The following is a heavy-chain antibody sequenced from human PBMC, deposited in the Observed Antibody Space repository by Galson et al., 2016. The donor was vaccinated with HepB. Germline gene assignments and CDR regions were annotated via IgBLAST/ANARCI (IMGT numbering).Heavy chain of an antibody. CDR1: GFTFSRYE. CDR2: ISSSGTTI. Sequence: SLRLSCAASGFTFSRYEMHWVRQAPGKGLEWVSYISSSGTTIYYADSVKGRFTISRDNAKNSLYLQMNSLRPEDTAVYYCAREPVRLVDLWTVPPKNPDYWGQGTLVTVSS. CDR3: AREPVRLVDLWTVPPKNPDY. D-gene: IGHD3/OR15-3a*01. V-gene: IGHV3-48*03. J-gene: IGHJ4*02.